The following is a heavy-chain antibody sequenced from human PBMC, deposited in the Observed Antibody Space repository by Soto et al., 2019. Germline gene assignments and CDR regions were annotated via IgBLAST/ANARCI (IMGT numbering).Heavy chain of an antibody. CDR2: VYHGGST. CDR1: SGSITSSNW. Sequence: QVQLQESGPGLVKPSGTLSLTCAISSGSITSSNWWSWVRQPPGKGLEWIGEVYHGGSTNYNPSLKSRLTISVDRSQNQFSLRLNSVTAAVTAVYFCASHLIMPGTRGFDYWGQGSLVTVSS. J-gene: IGHJ4*02. V-gene: IGHV4-4*02. CDR3: ASHLIMPGTRGFDY. D-gene: IGHD6-13*01.